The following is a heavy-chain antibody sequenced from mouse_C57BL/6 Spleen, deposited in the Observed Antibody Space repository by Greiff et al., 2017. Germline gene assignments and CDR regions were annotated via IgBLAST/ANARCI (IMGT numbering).Heavy chain of an antibody. D-gene: IGHD1-1*01. J-gene: IGHJ1*03. V-gene: IGHV1-53*01. Sequence: VQLQQPGTELVKPGASVKLSCKASGYTFTSYWMHWVKQRPGQGLEWIGNINPSNGGTNYNEKFKSKATLTVDKSSSTAYMQLSSLTSEDSAVYYCARHGSSYRDYWYFDVWGTGTTVTVSS. CDR3: ARHGSSYRDYWYFDV. CDR1: GYTFTSYW. CDR2: INPSNGGT.